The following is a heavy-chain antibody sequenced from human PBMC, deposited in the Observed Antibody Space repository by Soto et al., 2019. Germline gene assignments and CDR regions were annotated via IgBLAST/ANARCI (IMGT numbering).Heavy chain of an antibody. CDR2: ISAYNGNT. D-gene: IGHD6-13*01. J-gene: IGHJ5*02. V-gene: IGHV1-18*01. CDR1: GYTFTSYG. Sequence: ASVKVSCEASGYTFTSYGMSWVRQAPGQGLEWMGWISAYNGNTNYAQKLQGRVTMTTDTSTSTAYMELRSLRSDDTAVYYCARDPPSQQLVRGGWFDPWGQGTLVTVSS. CDR3: ARDPPSQQLVRGGWFDP.